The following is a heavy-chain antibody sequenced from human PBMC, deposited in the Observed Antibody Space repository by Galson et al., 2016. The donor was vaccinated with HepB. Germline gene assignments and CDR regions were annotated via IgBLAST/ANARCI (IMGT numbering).Heavy chain of an antibody. CDR2: INPGGGNT. CDR1: GYTFTSYY. D-gene: IGHD2/OR15-2a*01. Sequence: SVKVSCKASGYTFTSYYIQWVRQAPGQGLEWMGEINPGGGNTKDAQRFQGRVTMTRDTSTTTVYMELSTLRTEDTAVYYCAKEFAGDFSWGQGTLVTVSS. J-gene: IGHJ5*02. CDR3: AKEFAGDFS. V-gene: IGHV1-46*01.